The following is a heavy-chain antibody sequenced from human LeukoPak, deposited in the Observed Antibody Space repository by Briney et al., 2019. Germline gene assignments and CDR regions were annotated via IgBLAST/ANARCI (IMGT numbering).Heavy chain of an antibody. D-gene: IGHD5-12*01. CDR1: GFTVSSNY. CDR3: ARVSSSDYEYYDY. CDR2: IYSGGNT. J-gene: IGHJ4*02. V-gene: IGHV3-66*01. Sequence: GGSLRLSCAASGFTVSSNYMTWVRQAPGKGLEWVLVIYSGGNTYYADSVKGRFTISRDNSKNTLYLQMNSLRAEDTAVYYCARVSSSDYEYYDYWAREPWSPSPQ.